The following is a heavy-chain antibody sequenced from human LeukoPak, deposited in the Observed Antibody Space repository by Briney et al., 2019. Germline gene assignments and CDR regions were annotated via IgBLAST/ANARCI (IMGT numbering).Heavy chain of an antibody. CDR1: GFTFSSYA. CDR2: ISWNSGSI. CDR3: AKDGRYYYGSGSYFDY. D-gene: IGHD3-10*01. J-gene: IGHJ4*02. Sequence: GGSLRLSCAASGFTFSSYAMSWVRQAPGKGLEWVSGISWNSGSIGYADSVKGRFTISRDNAKNSLYLQMNSLRAEDTALYYCAKDGRYYYGSGSYFDYWGQGTLVTVSS. V-gene: IGHV3-9*01.